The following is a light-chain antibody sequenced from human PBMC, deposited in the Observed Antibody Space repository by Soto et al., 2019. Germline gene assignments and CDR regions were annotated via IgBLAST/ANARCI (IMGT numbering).Light chain of an antibody. CDR3: QQRSNWRPA. V-gene: IGKV3-11*01. J-gene: IGKJ4*01. Sequence: EIVLTQSPATLSLSPGVRATLSCRASQSDSSYLAWYQQKPGQAPRLLIYDASNRATGIPARFSGSGSGTDFTHTSSSLEPEDVAVYYCQQRSNWRPAFGGGTKVEIK. CDR1: QSDSSY. CDR2: DAS.